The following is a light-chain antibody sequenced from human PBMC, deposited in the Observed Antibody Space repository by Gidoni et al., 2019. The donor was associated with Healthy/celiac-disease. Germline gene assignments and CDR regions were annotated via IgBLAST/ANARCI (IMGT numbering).Light chain of an antibody. V-gene: IGLV3-1*01. J-gene: IGLJ2*01. CDR3: QAWDSSTAV. CDR2: QDS. CDR1: KLGDEY. Sequence: SSALTQPPSVSVSPGPTASITCSADKLGDEYACWYQQQPGQSPVLVSYQDSKRPSGIPERFSGSSAGNTATLSISGTQAMDEADYYCQAWDSSTAVFGGGTKLTVL.